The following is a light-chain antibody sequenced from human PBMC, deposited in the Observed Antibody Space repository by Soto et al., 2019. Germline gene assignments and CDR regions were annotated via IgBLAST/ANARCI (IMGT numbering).Light chain of an antibody. CDR3: QQSYSTLYT. Sequence: DIQMTQSPSSLSASVGDRVTITCRASQSISSYLNWYQQKPGKAPKLLIYAATSLQSGVPSRFNGSGSGPDFTLTISSLQPEDFATYYCQQSYSTLYTFGQGTKLEIK. V-gene: IGKV1-39*01. CDR2: AAT. CDR1: QSISSY. J-gene: IGKJ2*01.